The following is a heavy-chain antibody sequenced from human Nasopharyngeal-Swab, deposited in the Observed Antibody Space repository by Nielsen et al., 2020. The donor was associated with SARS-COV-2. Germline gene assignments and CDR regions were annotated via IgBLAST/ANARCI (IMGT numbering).Heavy chain of an antibody. CDR1: RFTFSSYS. CDR2: ISSSGDYI. Sequence: SSAASRFTFSSYSINWVLPAPGKGLESVSAISSSGDYIYYAPSLKGRFTISRDNAKNSVYLQMNSLRAEDTAVYYCASDTPAMFAYWGQGTLVTVSS. V-gene: IGHV3-21*06. CDR3: ASDTPAMFAY. J-gene: IGHJ4*02. D-gene: IGHD3-10*02.